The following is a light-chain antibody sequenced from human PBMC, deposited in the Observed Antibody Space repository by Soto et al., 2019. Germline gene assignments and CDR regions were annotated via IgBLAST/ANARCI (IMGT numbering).Light chain of an antibody. J-gene: IGKJ5*01. CDR2: GAS. CDR3: QQYGSSLSST. CDR1: QSVRSNY. Sequence: IVLTQSPGTLSLSPGERATLSCRASQSVRSNYLAWYQQKPGQAPRLLIYGASSRATGIPDRFSGSGSGTDFTLTISRLEPEDFAVYYCQQYGSSLSSTFGQGTRLEIK. V-gene: IGKV3-20*01.